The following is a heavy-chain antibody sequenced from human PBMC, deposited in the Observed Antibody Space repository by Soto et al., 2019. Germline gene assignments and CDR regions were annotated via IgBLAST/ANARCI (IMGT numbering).Heavy chain of an antibody. CDR1: GFTFSNYG. CDR2: ISYDGSNK. V-gene: IGHV3-30*18. J-gene: IGHJ4*02. Sequence: PGGSLRLSCAASGFTFSNYGMHWVRQAPGKGLEWVAVISYDGSNKYYADSVKGRFTISRDNSKNTLYLQMNSLRAEDTAVYYCAKGYYDTSGYLYYWGQGTLVTVSS. D-gene: IGHD3-22*01. CDR3: AKGYYDTSGYLYY.